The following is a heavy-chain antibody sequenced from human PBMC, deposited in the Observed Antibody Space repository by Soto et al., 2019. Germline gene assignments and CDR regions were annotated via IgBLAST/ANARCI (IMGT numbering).Heavy chain of an antibody. V-gene: IGHV4-30-4*08. CDR2: IYYIGTT. CDR3: ARGGTALDY. J-gene: IGHJ4*02. CDR1: CVSLSIGGYY. Sequence: SGTLSLTFTGLCVSLSIGGYYWSWIRQHPGKGLEWIGYIYYIGTTYYSPSLKSRITISVDTSKNQFSLKLSSVTAADTAAYYCARGGTALDYWGQG. D-gene: IGHD1-1*01.